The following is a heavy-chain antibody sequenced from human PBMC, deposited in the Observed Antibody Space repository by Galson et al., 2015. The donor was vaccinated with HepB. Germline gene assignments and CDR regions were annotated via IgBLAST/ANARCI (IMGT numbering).Heavy chain of an antibody. CDR2: ISSSSSYI. CDR3: ARDWEDIVATKYGFAY. Sequence: SLRLSCAASGFTFSNYNMNWVRQAPGKGLEWVSSISSSSSYIYYAASVKGRFTISRDNAKNSLYLQMNSLRAEDTAVHYCARDWEDIVATKYGFAYWGQGTLVTVSS. D-gene: IGHD5-12*01. CDR1: GFTFSNYN. V-gene: IGHV3-21*01. J-gene: IGHJ4*02.